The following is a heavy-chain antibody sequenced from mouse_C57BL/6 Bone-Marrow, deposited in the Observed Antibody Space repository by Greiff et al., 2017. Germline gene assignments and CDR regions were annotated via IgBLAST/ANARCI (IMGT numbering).Heavy chain of an antibody. V-gene: IGHV1-54*01. CDR3: ARSGRSTMVYDYAMDY. D-gene: IGHD2-1*01. CDR2: INPGSGGT. Sequence: VKLQQSGAELVRPGTSVKVSCEASGYAFTNYLIEWVKQRPGQGLEWIGVINPGSGGTNYNEKFKGKATLTADKSSSTAYMQLSSLTSEDSAVYFCARSGRSTMVYDYAMDYWGQGTSVTVAS. CDR1: GYAFTNYL. J-gene: IGHJ4*01.